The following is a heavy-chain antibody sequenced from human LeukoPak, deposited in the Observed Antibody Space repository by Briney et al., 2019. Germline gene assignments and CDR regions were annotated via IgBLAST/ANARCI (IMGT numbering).Heavy chain of an antibody. D-gene: IGHD1-14*01. V-gene: IGHV3-23*01. Sequence: GVSLRLSCAASGFTFSSYAMSWVRQAPGKGLEWVSAISGSGSSTYYADSVRGRFTISRDNSKNTLYLQMNSLRAEDTAVYYCAKGEISTRDEYYFDYWGQGTLVSVSS. J-gene: IGHJ4*02. CDR1: GFTFSSYA. CDR2: ISGSGSST. CDR3: AKGEISTRDEYYFDY.